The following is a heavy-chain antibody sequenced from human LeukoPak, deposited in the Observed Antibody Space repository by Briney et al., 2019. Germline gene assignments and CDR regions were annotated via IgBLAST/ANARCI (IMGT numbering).Heavy chain of an antibody. V-gene: IGHV4-34*01. CDR2: INHSGST. Sequence: TSETLSLTCAVYGGSFSGYYWSWIRQPPGKGLEWIGEINHSGSTNYNPSLKSRVTISVDTSKNQFSLKLSSVTAADTAVYYCAKRGYYYGSGSYFFDYWGQGTLVTVSS. D-gene: IGHD3-10*01. CDR3: AKRGYYYGSGSYFFDY. J-gene: IGHJ4*02. CDR1: GGSFSGYY.